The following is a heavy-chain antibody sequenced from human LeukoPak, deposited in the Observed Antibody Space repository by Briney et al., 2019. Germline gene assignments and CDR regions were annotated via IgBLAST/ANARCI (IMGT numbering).Heavy chain of an antibody. CDR3: ARDRGSYFDY. CDR1: GFTFSSYW. CDR2: INWNGGST. V-gene: IGHV3-20*04. J-gene: IGHJ4*02. Sequence: PGGSLRLSCAASGFTFSSYWMSWVRQAPGKGLKWVSGINWNGGSTGYADSVKGRFTISRDNAKNSLYLQMNSLRAEDTALYYCARDRGSYFDYWGQGTLVTVSS. D-gene: IGHD1-26*01.